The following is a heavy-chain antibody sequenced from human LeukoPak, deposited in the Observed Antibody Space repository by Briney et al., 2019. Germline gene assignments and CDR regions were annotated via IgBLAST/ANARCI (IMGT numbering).Heavy chain of an antibody. Sequence: PSETLSLTCTISGYAIISGGFSWNWIRQPPGKGLEWIGCIYDRGPAHYNPSLKSRFTISVDRPKNQFFLNVTSLTAADTAVYYCARSRQASGLFSSWGQGTLVVVSS. CDR3: ARSRQASGLFSS. J-gene: IGHJ5*02. CDR1: GYAIISGGFS. V-gene: IGHV4-30-2*01. D-gene: IGHD3-10*01. CDR2: IYDRGPA.